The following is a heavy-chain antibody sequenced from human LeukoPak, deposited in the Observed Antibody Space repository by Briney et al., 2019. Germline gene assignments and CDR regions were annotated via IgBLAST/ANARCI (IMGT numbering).Heavy chain of an antibody. CDR3: ALRNVAYCGGDCYYWNY. V-gene: IGHV1-69*04. J-gene: IGHJ4*02. D-gene: IGHD2-21*02. Sequence: SVKVTCKASGGTFSSYAISWVRQAPGQGLEWMGRIIPILGIANYAQKFQGRVTITADKSTSTAYMELSSLRSEDTAVYYCALRNVAYCGGDCYYWNYWGQGTLVTVSS. CDR2: IIPILGIA. CDR1: GGTFSSYA.